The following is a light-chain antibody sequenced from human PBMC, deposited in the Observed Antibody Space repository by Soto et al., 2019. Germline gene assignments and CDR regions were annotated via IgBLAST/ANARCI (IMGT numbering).Light chain of an antibody. CDR1: SSDVGSYNR. Sequence: QSVLTQPPSVSGSPGQSVTISCTGTSSDVGSYNRVSWYQQPPGTAPKLMIYEVKNRPSGVPDRFSGSKSGNTASLTISGLQAEDEADYYCSSYTTSDTVVFGGGTKLTVL. CDR2: EVK. V-gene: IGLV2-18*02. J-gene: IGLJ3*02. CDR3: SSYTTSDTVV.